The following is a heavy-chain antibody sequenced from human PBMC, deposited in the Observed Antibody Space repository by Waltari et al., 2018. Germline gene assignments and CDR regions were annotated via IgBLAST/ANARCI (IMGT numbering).Heavy chain of an antibody. CDR3: ASGRRYSSGWYAGY. CDR1: GGSISSYY. V-gene: IGHV4-59*01. CDR2: IYYSGST. D-gene: IGHD6-19*01. Sequence: QVQLQESGPGLVKPSETLSLTCTVHGGSISSYYWSWIRQPPGKGLEWIGYIYYSGSTNYNPSLKSLVTISVDTSKTQCSRKLSSVTAADTAVYYCASGRRYSSGWYAGYWGQGTLVTVSS. J-gene: IGHJ4*02.